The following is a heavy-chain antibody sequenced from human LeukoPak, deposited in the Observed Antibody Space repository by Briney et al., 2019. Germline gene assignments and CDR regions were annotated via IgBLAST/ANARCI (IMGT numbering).Heavy chain of an antibody. J-gene: IGHJ6*02. Sequence: GGSLRLSCAASGFTFSSYAMHWVRQAPGKGLEWVAVISYDGSNKYYADSVKGRFTISRDNSKNTLYLQMNSLRAEDTAVYYCARASLGYCSGGSCYSYYYYYGMDVWGQGTTVTVS. CDR2: ISYDGSNK. V-gene: IGHV3-30-3*01. CDR3: ARASLGYCSGGSCYSYYYYYGMDV. D-gene: IGHD2-15*01. CDR1: GFTFSSYA.